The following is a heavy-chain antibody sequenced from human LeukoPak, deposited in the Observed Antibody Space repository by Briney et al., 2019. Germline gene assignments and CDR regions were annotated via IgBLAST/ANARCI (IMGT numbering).Heavy chain of an antibody. D-gene: IGHD4-23*01. CDR3: ARRAGGYSHPYDY. CDR1: GFTFSSYS. Sequence: GGSLRLSCAASGFTFSSYSMNWVRQAPGKGLEWVSLIYSDDTTLYADSVKGRFTISRDISKNTLYLQMSSLRAEDTAVYYCARRAGGYSHPYDYWGQGVLVTVSS. CDR2: IYSDDTT. V-gene: IGHV3-53*01. J-gene: IGHJ4*02.